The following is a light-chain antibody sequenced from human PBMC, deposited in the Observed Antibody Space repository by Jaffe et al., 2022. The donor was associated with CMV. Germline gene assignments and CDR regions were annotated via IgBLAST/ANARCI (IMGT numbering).Light chain of an antibody. Sequence: DIQMTQSPSTLSASVGDRVTITCRASQSVSTWLAWYQQKPGQAPKLLIYKTSTLESGVPSTFSGSGSGTEFTLTISSLQPDDFATYYCQQNFVYPFTFGQGTNLEIK. V-gene: IGKV1-5*03. J-gene: IGKJ2*01. CDR3: QQNFVYPFT. CDR2: KTS. CDR1: QSVSTW.